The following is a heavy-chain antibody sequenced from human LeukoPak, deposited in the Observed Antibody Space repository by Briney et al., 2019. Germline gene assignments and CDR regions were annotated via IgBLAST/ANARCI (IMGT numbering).Heavy chain of an antibody. V-gene: IGHV3-21*01. CDR2: ISTSSTYI. J-gene: IGHJ4*02. Sequence: GGSLRLSCAASGFTFSKYSMNWVRQAPGKGLEWVSSISTSSTYIYYADSMKGRFTVSRDNAKKSLYLQMSSLRAEDTALYYCARAKTSGSYLYDYWGQGTLVTVSS. CDR1: GFTFSKYS. D-gene: IGHD1-26*01. CDR3: ARAKTSGSYLYDY.